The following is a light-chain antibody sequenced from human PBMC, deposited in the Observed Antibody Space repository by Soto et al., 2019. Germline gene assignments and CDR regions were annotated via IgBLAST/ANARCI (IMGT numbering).Light chain of an antibody. J-gene: IGKJ1*01. CDR2: GAS. CDR3: HQYGSSPLT. V-gene: IGKV3-20*01. CDR1: QSVSSSY. Sequence: EIVLTQSPGTLSLSPGERATLSCRASQSVSSSYLAWYQQKPGQAPRLLIYGASSRATGIPDRFSGSGCGSDFSLKISRRETADFPLCCCHQYGSSPLTFGQGAKGDIK.